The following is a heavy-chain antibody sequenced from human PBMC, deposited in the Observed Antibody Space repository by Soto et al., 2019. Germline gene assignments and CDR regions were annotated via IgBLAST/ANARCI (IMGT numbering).Heavy chain of an antibody. D-gene: IGHD6-13*01. Sequence: ASVKVSCKASGYTFTSYYMHWVRQAPGQGLEWMGIINPSGGSTSYAQKFQGRDTMTRDTSTSTVYMELSSLRSEDTAVYYCASSSPGSRTLMDIWGQGTMVTVSS. CDR3: ASSSPGSRTLMDI. J-gene: IGHJ3*02. CDR1: GYTFTSYY. CDR2: INPSGGST. V-gene: IGHV1-46*03.